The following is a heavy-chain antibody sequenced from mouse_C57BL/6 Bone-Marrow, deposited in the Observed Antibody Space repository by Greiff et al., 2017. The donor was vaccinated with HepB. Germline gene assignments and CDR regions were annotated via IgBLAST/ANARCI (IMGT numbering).Heavy chain of an antibody. CDR2: IYPRSGNT. CDR1: GYTFTSYG. J-gene: IGHJ4*01. D-gene: IGHD1-1*01. CDR3: ARGVTTVVARYAMDY. V-gene: IGHV1-81*01. Sequence: VQLQQSGAELARPGASVKLSCKASGYTFTSYGISWVKQRTGQGLEWIGEIYPRSGNTYYNEKFKGKATLTADKSSSTAYMELRSLTSEDSAVYFCARGVTTVVARYAMDYWGQGPSVTVSS.